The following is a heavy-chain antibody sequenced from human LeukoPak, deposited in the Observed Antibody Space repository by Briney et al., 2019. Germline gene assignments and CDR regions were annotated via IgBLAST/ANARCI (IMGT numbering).Heavy chain of an antibody. CDR2: ISTNGGST. V-gene: IGHV3-64*02. CDR1: GFTFSSYA. D-gene: IGHD6-13*01. Sequence: PGGSLRLSCAASGFTFSSYAMHWVRQAPGKGLEYVSGISTNGGSTYYADYVKGRFTISRDNAKNSLYLQMNSLRAEDTAVYYCASIGSSWFWVYWGQGTLVTVSS. J-gene: IGHJ4*02. CDR3: ASIGSSWFWVY.